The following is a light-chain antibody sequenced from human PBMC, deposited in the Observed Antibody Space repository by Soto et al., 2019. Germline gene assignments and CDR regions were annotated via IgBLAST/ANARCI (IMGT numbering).Light chain of an antibody. Sequence: QSALTQTASVSGSPGQSMTNSCTETSSDIGPYVYVSWYQQHPGKAPNLLIYEVFYRPSGISNRFSGSQSGNTAALTISGLQAEDEADYYCTSYTTSDTLVFGTGTKVTLL. CDR1: SSDIGPYVY. V-gene: IGLV2-14*01. J-gene: IGLJ1*01. CDR3: TSYTTSDTLV. CDR2: EVF.